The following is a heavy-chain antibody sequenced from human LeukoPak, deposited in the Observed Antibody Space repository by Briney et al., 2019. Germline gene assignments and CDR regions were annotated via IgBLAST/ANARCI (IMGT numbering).Heavy chain of an antibody. J-gene: IGHJ6*02. D-gene: IGHD5-18*01. Sequence: GGSLRLSCVVPGSSFSRHGMHWVRQAPGQGLERVAVLWYDGSTTYYADSVKGRFTISRDDSKNTLYLQMNSLRADDTAVYYCARDPQHSMDVWGQGTTVTVSS. V-gene: IGHV3-33*01. CDR2: LWYDGSTT. CDR3: ARDPQHSMDV. CDR1: GSSFSRHG.